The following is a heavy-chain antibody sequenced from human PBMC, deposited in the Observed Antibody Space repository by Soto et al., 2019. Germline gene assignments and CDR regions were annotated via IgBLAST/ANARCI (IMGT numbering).Heavy chain of an antibody. CDR1: GFTFSSYG. Sequence: QVQLVESGGGVVQPGRSLRLSCAASGFTFSSYGMHWVRQAPGKGLEWVAVISYDGNNKYYADSVKGRFPISRDNSKNTVYLQMNSLRAEDTAVYYCAKDGYSSGGSCYSYFDYWGQGSLVTVAS. V-gene: IGHV3-30*18. CDR2: ISYDGNNK. CDR3: AKDGYSSGGSCYSYFDY. D-gene: IGHD2-15*01. J-gene: IGHJ4*02.